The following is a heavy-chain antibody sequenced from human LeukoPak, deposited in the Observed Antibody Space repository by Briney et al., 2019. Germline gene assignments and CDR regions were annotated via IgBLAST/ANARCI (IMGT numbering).Heavy chain of an antibody. V-gene: IGHV3-23*01. D-gene: IGHD3-10*01. CDR3: AKSLSGGGYYFEY. CDR1: GFTFSSHA. Sequence: GGSLRLSCVASGFTFSSHAMTWVRQAPGKGLEWVSGISDSGGSTYHADSVKGRFTISRDNSKNTLYLQMNSLRAEDTAVYYCAKSLSGGGYYFEYWGQGTLVTVSS. CDR2: ISDSGGST. J-gene: IGHJ4*02.